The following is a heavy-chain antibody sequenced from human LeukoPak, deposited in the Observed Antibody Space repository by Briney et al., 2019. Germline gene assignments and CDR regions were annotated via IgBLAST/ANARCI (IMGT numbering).Heavy chain of an antibody. V-gene: IGHV1-69*05. CDR3: ARGRITIFGVVISEAFDI. Sequence: GASVKVSCKASGGTFSSYAISWVRQAPGQGLEWMGGIIPIFGTANYAQKFQGRVTMTRDMSTSTVYMELSSLRSEDTAVYYCARGRITIFGVVISEAFDIWGQGTMVTVSS. CDR1: GGTFSSYA. CDR2: IIPIFGTA. J-gene: IGHJ3*02. D-gene: IGHD3-3*01.